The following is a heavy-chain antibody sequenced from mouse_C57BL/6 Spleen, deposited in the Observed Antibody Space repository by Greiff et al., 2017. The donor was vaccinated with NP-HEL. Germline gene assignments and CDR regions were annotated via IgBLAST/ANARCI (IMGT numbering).Heavy chain of an antibody. V-gene: IGHV14-4*01. CDR3: TPYGKGFDY. J-gene: IGHJ2*01. Sequence: EVQLQQSGAELVRPGASVKLSCTASGFNIKDDYMHWVKQRPEQGLEWIGWIDPENGDTEYASKLQGKATITADTSSNTADLQLSSLTSEDTAVEYGTPYGKGFDYWGQGTTLTVSS. D-gene: IGHD2-10*02. CDR2: IDPENGDT. CDR1: GFNIKDDY.